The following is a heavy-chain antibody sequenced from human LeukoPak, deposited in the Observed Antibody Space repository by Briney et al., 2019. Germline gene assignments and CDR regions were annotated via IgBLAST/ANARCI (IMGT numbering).Heavy chain of an antibody. CDR1: GFTFSSYS. Sequence: GGSLRLSCAASGFTFSSYSMNWVRQAPGKGLEWVSGISWNSGSIGYADSVKGRFTISRDNAKNSLYLQMNSLRAEDTALYYCARELPFDYWGQGTLVTVSS. V-gene: IGHV3-9*01. D-gene: IGHD2-15*01. CDR2: ISWNSGSI. CDR3: ARELPFDY. J-gene: IGHJ4*02.